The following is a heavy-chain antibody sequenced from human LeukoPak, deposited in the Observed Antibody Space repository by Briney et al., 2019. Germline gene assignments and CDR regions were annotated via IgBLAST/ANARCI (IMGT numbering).Heavy chain of an antibody. Sequence: GGSLRLYCAASGFTFSSYSMNWVRQAPGKGLEWVSSISSSSSYIYYADSVKGRFTISRDNAKNSLYLQMNSLRAEDTAVYYCATPTGIVGARDVWGQGTLVTVSS. CDR2: ISSSSSYI. J-gene: IGHJ4*02. D-gene: IGHD1-26*01. CDR3: ATPTGIVGARDV. V-gene: IGHV3-21*01. CDR1: GFTFSSYS.